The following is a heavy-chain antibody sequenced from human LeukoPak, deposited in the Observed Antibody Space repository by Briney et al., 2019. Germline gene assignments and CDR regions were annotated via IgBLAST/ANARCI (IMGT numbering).Heavy chain of an antibody. J-gene: IGHJ5*02. CDR1: GYTFTSYA. Sequence: ASVKVSCKASGYTFTSYAMNWVRQAPGQGLEWMGWINTNTGNPTYAQGFTGRFVFSLDTSVSTAYLQISSLKAEDTAVYYCARESGYDILTRYGGWYWFDPWGQGTLVTVSS. D-gene: IGHD3-9*01. CDR3: ARESGYDILTRYGGWYWFDP. CDR2: INTNTGNP. V-gene: IGHV7-4-1*02.